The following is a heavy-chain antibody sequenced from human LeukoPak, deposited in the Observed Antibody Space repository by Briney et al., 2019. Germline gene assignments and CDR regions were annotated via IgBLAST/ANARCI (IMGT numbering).Heavy chain of an antibody. D-gene: IGHD3-10*01. CDR3: ARHRPRKYYYGPNWFDP. Sequence: PGGSLRLSCAASGFTFSNYRMSWVRQAPGKGLEWIGEINHSGSTNYNPSLKSRVTISVDTSKNQFSLKLSSVTAADTAVYYCARHRPRKYYYGPNWFDPWGQGTLVTVSS. J-gene: IGHJ5*02. V-gene: IGHV4-34*01. CDR1: GFTFSNYR. CDR2: INHSGST.